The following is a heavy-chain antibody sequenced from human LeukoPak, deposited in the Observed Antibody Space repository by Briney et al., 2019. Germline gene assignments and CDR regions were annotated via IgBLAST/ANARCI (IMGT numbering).Heavy chain of an antibody. D-gene: IGHD3-22*01. Sequence: ASVKVSCKASGYTFTSYAMNWVRQAPGQGLECMGWINTNTGNPTYAQGFTGRFVFSLDTSVSTSYLQISDLKAEDTAVYYCARDFYDTSAYGAYYFDYWGQGTLVTVSS. J-gene: IGHJ4*02. V-gene: IGHV7-4-1*02. CDR1: GYTFTSYA. CDR3: ARDFYDTSAYGAYYFDY. CDR2: INTNTGNP.